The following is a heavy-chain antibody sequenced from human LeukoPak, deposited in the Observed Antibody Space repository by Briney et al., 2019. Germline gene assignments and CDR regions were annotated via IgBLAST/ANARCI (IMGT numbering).Heavy chain of an antibody. D-gene: IGHD1-20*01. Sequence: GASVKVSCKASGYTFTGYYMHWVRQAPGQGLEWMGWINPNSGGTNYAQKFQGRVTMTRDTSISTAYMELSRLRSDDTAVYHCARGRYNWNLDAFDIWGQGTMVTVSS. CDR3: ARGRYNWNLDAFDI. V-gene: IGHV1-2*02. CDR1: GYTFTGYY. CDR2: INPNSGGT. J-gene: IGHJ3*02.